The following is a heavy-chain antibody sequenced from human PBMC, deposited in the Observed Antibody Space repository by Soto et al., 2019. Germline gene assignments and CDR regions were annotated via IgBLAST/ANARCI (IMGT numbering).Heavy chain of an antibody. V-gene: IGHV1-8*01. Sequence: QVQLVQSGAEVKRPGASVKVSCKASGYTFTENDINWVQQATGQGLEWMGWMNPNSGNTGYAQKFQGRVTMTRDNSITTAYMELSSLRSEDTAVYFCVRAPLDYYSADYFDNWGQGTLVTVSS. CDR1: GYTFTEND. CDR3: VRAPLDYYSADYFDN. D-gene: IGHD2-21*01. CDR2: MNPNSGNT. J-gene: IGHJ4*02.